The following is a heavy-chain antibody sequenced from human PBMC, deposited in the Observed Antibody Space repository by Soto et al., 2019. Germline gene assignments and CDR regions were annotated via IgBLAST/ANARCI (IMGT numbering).Heavy chain of an antibody. CDR2: IYYSGST. J-gene: IGHJ5*02. Sequence: SETLSLTCTVSGGSISSSSYYWGWIRQPPGKGLEWIGSIYYSGSTYYNPSLKSRVTISVDTSKNQFSLKLSSVTAADTAVYYCARHFEPYYYDSSGYYLSPCLAPPGQRTLVTVSA. D-gene: IGHD3-22*01. CDR3: ARHFEPYYYDSSGYYLSPCLAP. V-gene: IGHV4-39*01. CDR1: GGSISSSSYY.